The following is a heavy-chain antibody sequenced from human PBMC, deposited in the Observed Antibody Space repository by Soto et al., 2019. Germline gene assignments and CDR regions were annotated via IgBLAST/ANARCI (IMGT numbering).Heavy chain of an antibody. CDR1: GFTFSSYA. V-gene: IGHV3-23*01. D-gene: IGHD6-13*01. CDR3: ANNPTHQYSSSWYPAYYYGMDV. Sequence: GGSLSLSCAASGFTFSSYAMSWVRQAPGKGLEWVSAISGSGGITYSSDSVKGRFTISRDNSKNTLYLQMNSLRAEDTAVYYCANNPTHQYSSSWYPAYYYGMDVWGQGTTVTVSS. CDR2: ISGSGGIT. J-gene: IGHJ6*02.